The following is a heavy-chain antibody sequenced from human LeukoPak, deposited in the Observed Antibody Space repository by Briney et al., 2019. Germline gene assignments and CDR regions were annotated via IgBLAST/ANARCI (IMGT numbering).Heavy chain of an antibody. J-gene: IGHJ4*02. CDR3: AIGYSSFNY. CDR1: GGSFSGYY. Sequence: SETLSLTCAVYGGSFSGYYWSWIRQPPGKGLEWIGEINHSGSTNYNPSLKSRVTMSVDTSKNQFSLKLSSVTAADTAVYYCAIGYSSFNYWGQGTLVTVSS. CDR2: INHSGST. V-gene: IGHV4-34*01. D-gene: IGHD6-19*01.